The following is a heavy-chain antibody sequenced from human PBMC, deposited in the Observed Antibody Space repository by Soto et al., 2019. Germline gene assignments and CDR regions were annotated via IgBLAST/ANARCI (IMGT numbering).Heavy chain of an antibody. Sequence: QVQLVQSGAEVKKPGSSVKVSCKASGGTFSSYAISWVRQAPGQGLEWMGGIIPIFGTANYAQKFQGRVTITADESTSTAYMELSSLRSEDTAVYYCASLYYDSWSGYYSNWYFDLWGRGTLVTVSS. D-gene: IGHD3-3*01. CDR1: GGTFSSYA. CDR3: ASLYYDSWSGYYSNWYFDL. V-gene: IGHV1-69*01. J-gene: IGHJ2*01. CDR2: IIPIFGTA.